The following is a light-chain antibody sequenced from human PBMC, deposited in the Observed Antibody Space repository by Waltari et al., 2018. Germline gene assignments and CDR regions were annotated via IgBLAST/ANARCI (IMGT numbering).Light chain of an antibody. Sequence: DIVMTQSPDSLAVSLGERATINCKSSQSVFDSYNNKNSLAWYQQKPGQPPKLLIYVASTLQSGVPSRFSGSGYGTDFTLTISSLQAEDVAVYYCQQYYHAPQTFGQGTKVEIK. V-gene: IGKV4-1*01. CDR1: QSVFDSYNNKNS. J-gene: IGKJ1*01. CDR3: QQYYHAPQT. CDR2: VAS.